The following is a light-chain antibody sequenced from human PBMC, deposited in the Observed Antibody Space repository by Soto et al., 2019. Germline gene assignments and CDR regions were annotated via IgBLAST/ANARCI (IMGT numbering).Light chain of an antibody. Sequence: DIVLTQSPGTLSLSPGERATLSCRASQSVSSSYLAWYQQKPGQAPRLLIYGASSRATGIPDRFSGSGSGTDFDHTISRLEPEDFAVYYCQQYGSSITFGQGTRLEIK. CDR2: GAS. V-gene: IGKV3-20*01. J-gene: IGKJ5*01. CDR1: QSVSSSY. CDR3: QQYGSSIT.